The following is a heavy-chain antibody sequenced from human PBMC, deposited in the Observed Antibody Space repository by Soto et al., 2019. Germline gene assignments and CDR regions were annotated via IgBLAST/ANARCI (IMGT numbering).Heavy chain of an antibody. CDR3: ARTRFSGYNKQFDY. CDR1: GFSLSSSEMC. D-gene: IGHD1-1*01. Sequence: SGPTLVNPTQTLTLTCPFSGFSLSSSEMCVSWIRQPPGKALEWLALIDCDDDKVDSTSLKTRLTISKDTSKNQVVLTVTNMDPVDTATYYCARTRFSGYNKQFDYWGQGTLVTVSS. CDR2: IDCDDDK. J-gene: IGHJ4*02. V-gene: IGHV2-70*01.